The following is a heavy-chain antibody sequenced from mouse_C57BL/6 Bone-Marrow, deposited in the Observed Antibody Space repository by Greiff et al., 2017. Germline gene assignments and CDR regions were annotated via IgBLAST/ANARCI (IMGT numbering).Heavy chain of an antibody. CDR1: GYSFTSYY. V-gene: IGHV1-66*01. D-gene: IGHD1-1*01. J-gene: IGHJ3*01. CDR2: IYPGSGNT. CDR3: ARGYYGSSSWFAY. Sequence: VQLQQSGPELVKPGASVKISCKASGYSFTSYYIHWVKQRPGQGLEWIGWIYPGSGNTKYNEKFKGKATLTADTSSSTAYMQLSSLTSEDSAVYYCARGYYGSSSWFAYWGQGTLVTVSA.